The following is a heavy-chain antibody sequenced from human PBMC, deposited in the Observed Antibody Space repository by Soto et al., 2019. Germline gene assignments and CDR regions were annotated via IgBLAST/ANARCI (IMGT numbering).Heavy chain of an antibody. Sequence: SVKVSCKASGGTFSSYAISWVRQAPGQGLEWMGGIIPIFGTANYAQKFQGRVTITADESTSTAYMELSSLRSEDTAVYYCARDRHDFWSGYKSAPTNYYYGMDVWGQGTTVTVSS. CDR3: ARDRHDFWSGYKSAPTNYYYGMDV. CDR2: IIPIFGTA. CDR1: GGTFSSYA. D-gene: IGHD3-3*01. V-gene: IGHV1-69*13. J-gene: IGHJ6*02.